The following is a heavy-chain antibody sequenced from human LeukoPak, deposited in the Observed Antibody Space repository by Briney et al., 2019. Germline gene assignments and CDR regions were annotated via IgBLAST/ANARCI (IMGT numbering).Heavy chain of an antibody. CDR2: IYYSGST. J-gene: IGHJ6*02. V-gene: IGHV4-30-4*01. Sequence: SETLSLTCTVSGGSISSGDYYWSWIRQPPGKGLEWIGYIYYSGSTYYNPSLKSRVTISVDTSKNQFSLKLSSVTAADTAVYYCARARIHYYGMDVWGQGTTVTVSS. CDR1: GGSISSGDYY. CDR3: ARARIHYYGMDV.